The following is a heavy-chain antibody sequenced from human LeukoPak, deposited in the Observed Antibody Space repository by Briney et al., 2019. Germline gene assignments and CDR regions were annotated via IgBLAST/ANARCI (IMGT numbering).Heavy chain of an antibody. V-gene: IGHV1-8*01. CDR1: GYTFTTYD. D-gene: IGHD2-2*01. J-gene: IGHJ4*02. CDR3: VRGFRSDTSGRKFDC. CDR2: MNPHSGNT. Sequence: GASVKVSCKASGYTFTTYDINWVRRATGQGLEWMGWMNPHSGNTGFAQNFQGRVAMTRNTSIDTAYMELSSLRVEDTAVYYCVRGFRSDTSGRKFDCWGQGTLVTVSS.